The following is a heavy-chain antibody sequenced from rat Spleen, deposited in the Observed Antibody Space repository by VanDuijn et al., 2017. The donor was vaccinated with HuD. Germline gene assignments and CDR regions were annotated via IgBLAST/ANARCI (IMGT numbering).Heavy chain of an antibody. D-gene: IGHD1-2*01. V-gene: IGHV5-25*01. CDR2: ITPDGGNT. Sequence: EVQLVESDGGLVQPGRSLKLSCAASGFTFSDYYMAWVRQAPTKGLEWVATITPDGGNTYHSDTVKGRFVISKDDAKNIGYLQMNNLRSEDTAMYYCARTTARVPFDYWGQGVMVTVSS. J-gene: IGHJ2*01. CDR3: ARTTARVPFDY. CDR1: GFTFSDYY.